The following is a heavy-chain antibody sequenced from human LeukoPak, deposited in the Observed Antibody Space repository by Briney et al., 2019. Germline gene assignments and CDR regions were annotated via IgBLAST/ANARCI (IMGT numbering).Heavy chain of an antibody. D-gene: IGHD3-3*01. CDR2: ISSSSSYI. CDR3: ARFSDDFWSGEAFDI. V-gene: IGHV3-21*01. CDR1: GFTFSSYS. J-gene: IGHJ3*02. Sequence: GGSLRLSCAASGFTFSSYSMNWVRQAPGKGLEWVSSISSSSSYIYYADSVKGRFTISRDNAKNSLYLQMNSLRAEDTAVYYCARFSDDFWSGEAFDIWGQGTMVSVSS.